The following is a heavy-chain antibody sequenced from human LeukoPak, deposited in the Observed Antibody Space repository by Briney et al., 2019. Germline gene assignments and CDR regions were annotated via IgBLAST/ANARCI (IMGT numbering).Heavy chain of an antibody. Sequence: ASVKVSCEASGYTFTSYGISWVRQAPGQGLEWMGWISAYNGNTNYAQKLQGRVTMTTDTSTSTAYMELRSLRSDDTAVYYCARAAHLRYGSGSYNNYWGQGTLVTVSS. D-gene: IGHD3-10*01. CDR3: ARAAHLRYGSGSYNNY. CDR1: GYTFTSYG. J-gene: IGHJ4*02. V-gene: IGHV1-18*01. CDR2: ISAYNGNT.